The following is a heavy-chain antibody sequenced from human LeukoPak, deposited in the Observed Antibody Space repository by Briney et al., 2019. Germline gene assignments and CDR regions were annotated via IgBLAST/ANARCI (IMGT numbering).Heavy chain of an antibody. V-gene: IGHV3-43*02. J-gene: IGHJ5*02. CDR1: GFTFDDYA. CDR2: ISGDGGST. D-gene: IGHD2-21*01. CDR3: ARAVCGGGP. Sequence: GGSLRLSCAASGFTFDDYAMHWVRQAPGKGLEWVSLISGDGGSTYYADSVKGRFTISRDNSKNTLYLQMNSLRAEDTAVYYCARAVCGGGPWGQGTLVTVSS.